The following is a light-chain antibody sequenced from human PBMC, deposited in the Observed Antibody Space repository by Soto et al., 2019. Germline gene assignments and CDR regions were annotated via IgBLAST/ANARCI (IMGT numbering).Light chain of an antibody. CDR1: QGISSY. CDR3: QQLNTYPIT. CDR2: GAS. Sequence: IQLTQSPSSLSASVGDRVTITCRASQGISSYLAWYQQKPGKAPKLLIYGASTLEGGVPFRCSGSGSGTDFTLIISSVQPEDFATYYCQQLNTYPITFGPGTRLEIK. J-gene: IGKJ5*01. V-gene: IGKV1-9*01.